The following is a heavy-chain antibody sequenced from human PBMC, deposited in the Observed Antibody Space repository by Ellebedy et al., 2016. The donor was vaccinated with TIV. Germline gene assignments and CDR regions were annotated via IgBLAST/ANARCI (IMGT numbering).Heavy chain of an antibody. Sequence: PGGSLRLSCSASGLTSGNYAMHWVRQDPGKGLEYVSAMSNNGGSTYYADSVKGRFTISRDNSKNTLYLQMSSLTPEDTAVYYCVPRMVVAFEYWGQGTLVTVSS. CDR2: MSNNGGST. CDR3: VPRMVVAFEY. V-gene: IGHV3-64D*09. J-gene: IGHJ4*02. CDR1: GLTSGNYA. D-gene: IGHD2-21*01.